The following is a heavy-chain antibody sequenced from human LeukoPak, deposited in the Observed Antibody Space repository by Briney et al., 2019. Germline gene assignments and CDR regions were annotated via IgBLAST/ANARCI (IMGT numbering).Heavy chain of an antibody. D-gene: IGHD6-19*01. CDR1: GFTFSSYA. J-gene: IGHJ4*02. Sequence: GGSLRLSCAASGFTFSSYAMSWVRQAPGKGLEWVSAISGSGGSTYYADSVKGRFTISRDNSKNTLYLQMNSLRAEDTAVYYCAKDQGIAVAGKGFDYWGQGTLVTVSS. CDR2: ISGSGGST. V-gene: IGHV3-23*01. CDR3: AKDQGIAVAGKGFDY.